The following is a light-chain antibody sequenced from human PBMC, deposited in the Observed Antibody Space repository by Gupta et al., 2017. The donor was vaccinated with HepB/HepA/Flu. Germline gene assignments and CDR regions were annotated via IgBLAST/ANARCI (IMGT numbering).Light chain of an antibody. CDR1: SSDVGSYNF. J-gene: IGLJ1*01. V-gene: IGLV2-23*02. CDR3: CSYGSGPYV. CDR2: DVS. Sequence: QSALTQPASVSGSPGQSITISCTGTSSDVGSYNFVSWYQQYPGKAPKVIIYDVSKRPSAVSNRVSGSKYGTTVAMTSFELEAEDDYYYCSCSYGSGPYVFGIGTKVTVL.